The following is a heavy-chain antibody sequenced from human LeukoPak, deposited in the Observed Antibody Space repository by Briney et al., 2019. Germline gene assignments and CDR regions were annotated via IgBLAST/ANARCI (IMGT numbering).Heavy chain of an antibody. D-gene: IGHD3-10*01. Sequence: ASVKVSCKASGGTFSSYAISWVRQAPGQGLEWMGGIIPIFGTANYAQKFQGRVTITRDTSASTAYMELSSLRSEDTAVYYCARSPLQWFGELLRTLNWFDPWGQGTLVTVSS. CDR3: ARSPLQWFGELLRTLNWFDP. CDR2: IIPIFGTA. V-gene: IGHV1-69*05. CDR1: GGTFSSYA. J-gene: IGHJ5*02.